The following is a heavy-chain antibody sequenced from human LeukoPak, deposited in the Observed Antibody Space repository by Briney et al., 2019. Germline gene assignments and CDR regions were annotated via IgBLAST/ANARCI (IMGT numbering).Heavy chain of an antibody. J-gene: IGHJ3*02. CDR2: VYYTGNT. CDR1: GGSISSGDYY. D-gene: IGHD3-10*01. CDR3: ARDPKRSLDAFDI. V-gene: IGHV4-39*07. Sequence: SETLSLTCTVSGGSISSGDYYWSWIRQPPGKGLEWIGSVYYTGNTYYNPSLKSRVTLSVDTSKNQFSLKLSSMTAADTAVYYCARDPKRSLDAFDIWGLGTMVTVSS.